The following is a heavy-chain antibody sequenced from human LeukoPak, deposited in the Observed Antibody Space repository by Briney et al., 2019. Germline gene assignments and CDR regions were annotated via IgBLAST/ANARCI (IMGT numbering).Heavy chain of an antibody. J-gene: IGHJ6*02. V-gene: IGHV3-23*01. CDR3: AKDRDIILMGHGMDV. CDR1: GFTFSSYA. CDR2: IGGRAGST. Sequence: GGSLRLSCAASGFTFSSYAMSWVRQAPGKGLEWVSTIGGRAGSTDYADSVKGRFTISRDNSKNTLYLQMNNLRTEDTAVYYCAKDRDIILMGHGMDVWGQGATVTVSS. D-gene: IGHD3-10*01.